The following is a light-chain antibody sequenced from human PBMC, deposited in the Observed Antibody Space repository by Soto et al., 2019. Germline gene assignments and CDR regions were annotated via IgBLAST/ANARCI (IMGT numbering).Light chain of an antibody. V-gene: IGKV3-20*01. CDR2: GAS. J-gene: IGKJ4*01. Sequence: EIVLTQSPGTLSLSPGERATLSCRASQSVSSSYLAWYQQKPGQAPRLLIYGASSRATGIPDRFSGSGSGKDFTLTNRRVEPEVLAVLYCKQYGRSPPFTFGGRTKVEIK. CDR1: QSVSSSY. CDR3: KQYGRSPPFT.